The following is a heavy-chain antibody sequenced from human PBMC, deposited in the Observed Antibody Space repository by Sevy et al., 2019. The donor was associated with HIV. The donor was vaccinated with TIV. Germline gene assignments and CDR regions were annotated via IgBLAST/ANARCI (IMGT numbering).Heavy chain of an antibody. J-gene: IGHJ6*02. Sequence: GGSLRLSCTASGFAFGDYAMTWIRQVPGKGLEWVGFIRTKPYVGTADDAASTKGRFTIAREESKSIAYLQMSNLKTEETAVYYCSSGAFGSSAGIHYYGLDVWGQGTTVTVSS. D-gene: IGHD6-6*01. CDR3: SSGAFGSSAGIHYYGLDV. CDR2: IRTKPYVGTA. CDR1: GFAFGDYA. V-gene: IGHV3-49*03.